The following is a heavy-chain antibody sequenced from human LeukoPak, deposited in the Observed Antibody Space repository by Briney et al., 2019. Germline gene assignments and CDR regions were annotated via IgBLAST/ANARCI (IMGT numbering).Heavy chain of an antibody. CDR3: TTYFDGRGDY. CDR2: IKSKTDGGTT. J-gene: IGHJ4*02. V-gene: IGHV3-15*01. D-gene: IGHD2/OR15-2a*01. CDR1: GFTFSNAW. Sequence: GGSLRLSCAASGFTFSNAWMSWVRQAPGKGLEWVGRIKSKTDGGTTEYAAPVKGRFTISRDDSENTLYLEMNSLKTEDTAVYYCTTYFDGRGDYWGQGTLVTVSS.